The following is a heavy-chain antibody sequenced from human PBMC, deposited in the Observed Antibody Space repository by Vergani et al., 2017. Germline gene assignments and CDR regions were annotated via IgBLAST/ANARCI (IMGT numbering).Heavy chain of an antibody. CDR3: ARDSRREFRGAFDY. CDR1: GGSFSGYY. J-gene: IGHJ4*02. V-gene: IGHV4-34*01. Sequence: QVQLPQWGAGLLKPSETLSLTCAVYGGSFSGYYWSWIRQPPGKGLEWIGEINHSGSTNYNPSLKSRVTVSLDTSKNQFSLKLSSVTAADTAVYYCARDSRREFRGAFDYWGQGTLVTVSS. CDR2: INHSGST. D-gene: IGHD3-10*01.